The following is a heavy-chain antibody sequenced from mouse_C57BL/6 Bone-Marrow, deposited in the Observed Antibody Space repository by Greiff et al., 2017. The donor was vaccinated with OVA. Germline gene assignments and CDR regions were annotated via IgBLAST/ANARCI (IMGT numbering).Heavy chain of an antibody. CDR3: AREGVDYDVSLFDY. CDR1: GYSFTGYY. Sequence: VQLQQSGPELVKPGASVKISCKASGYSFTGYYMHWVKQSSEKSLEWIGEINPSTGGTSYNQKFKGKATLTVDKSSSTAYMQLKSLTSEDSAVYYCAREGVDYDVSLFDYWGQGTTLTVSS. J-gene: IGHJ2*01. CDR2: INPSTGGT. V-gene: IGHV1-43*01. D-gene: IGHD2-4*01.